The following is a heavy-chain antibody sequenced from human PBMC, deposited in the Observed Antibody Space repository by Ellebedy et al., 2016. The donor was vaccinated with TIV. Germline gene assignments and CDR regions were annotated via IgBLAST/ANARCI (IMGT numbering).Heavy chain of an antibody. Sequence: ASVKVSCXASRYTCTSYGISWVRQPPGQGLEWMGWNSAYNGNTNYPQKLQGRVTMTTDTATSTAYMELRSLRSDDTAVYYCARDVDRPMGYGWFDPWGQGTLVTVSS. CDR3: ARDVDRPMGYGWFDP. J-gene: IGHJ5*02. V-gene: IGHV1-18*01. CDR1: RYTCTSYG. CDR2: NSAYNGNT. D-gene: IGHD5-18*01.